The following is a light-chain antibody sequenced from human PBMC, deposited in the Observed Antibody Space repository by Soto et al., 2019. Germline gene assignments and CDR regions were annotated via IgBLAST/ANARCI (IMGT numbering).Light chain of an antibody. CDR1: SSNIRYNF. CDR2: DNN. Sequence: QSVLTQPPSLSAAPGQKVTISCSGSSSNIRYNFVYWYQQFPGTAPKLLIYDNNERPSGIPDRFSGSKSGTSATLAITGLQPGDEADYYCGTWDSSLSAGVFGGGTKLTVL. V-gene: IGLV1-51*01. J-gene: IGLJ2*01. CDR3: GTWDSSLSAGV.